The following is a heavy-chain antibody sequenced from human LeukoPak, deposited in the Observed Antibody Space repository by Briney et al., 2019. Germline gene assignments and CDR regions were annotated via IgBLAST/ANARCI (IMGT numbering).Heavy chain of an antibody. CDR2: ISYDGSNK. CDR1: GFTFSSYA. J-gene: IGHJ4*02. Sequence: PGGSLRLSCAASGFTFSSYAMHWVRQAPGKGLEWVAVISYDGSNKYYADSVKGRFTISRDNSKNTLYLQMNSLRTEDTAVYHCVFRDGSGFWGQGTLVTVTS. V-gene: IGHV3-30*14. CDR3: VFRDGSGF. D-gene: IGHD6-19*01.